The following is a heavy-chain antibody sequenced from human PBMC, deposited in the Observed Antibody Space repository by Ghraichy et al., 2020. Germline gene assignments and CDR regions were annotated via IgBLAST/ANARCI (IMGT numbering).Heavy chain of an antibody. J-gene: IGHJ3*02. CDR1: GFTFRTYG. Sequence: GGSLRLSCAASGFTFRTYGIHWVRQAPGKGLEWVAVISYDGTNKYYEDSVKGRFTISRDNSKNTLYLQMNSLRPEDTAVYYCAILVGAITAGAFDIWGQGTMVTVSS. CDR3: AILVGAITAGAFDI. D-gene: IGHD1-26*01. CDR2: ISYDGTNK. V-gene: IGHV3-30*03.